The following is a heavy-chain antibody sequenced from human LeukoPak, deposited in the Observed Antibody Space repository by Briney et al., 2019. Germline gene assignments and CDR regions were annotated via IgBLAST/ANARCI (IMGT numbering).Heavy chain of an antibody. D-gene: IGHD2-15*01. J-gene: IGHJ6*02. V-gene: IGHV1-46*01. CDR3: ARAQSSEDGGRMIYYYYGMDV. Sequence: GASVKVSCKASGYTFTSYYMHWVRQAPGQGLEWMGIINPSGGSTSYAQKFQGRVTMTRDTSTSTVYMELSSLRSEDTAVYYCARAQSSEDGGRMIYYYYGMDVWGQGTTVTVSS. CDR2: INPSGGST. CDR1: GYTFTSYY.